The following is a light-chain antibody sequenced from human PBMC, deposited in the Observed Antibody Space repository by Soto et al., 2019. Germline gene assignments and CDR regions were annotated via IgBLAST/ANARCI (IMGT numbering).Light chain of an antibody. Sequence: EIVMTQSPATLSVSQGGRATLSCRASQSVSRNLAWYQQEPGQAPRLLIYGASSRATGIPDRFGGSGSGTDFPLTISRLEPEDFAGYYCQQYGRSPWTFGQGTKVDIK. CDR1: QSVSRN. J-gene: IGKJ1*01. CDR2: GAS. V-gene: IGKV3-20*01. CDR3: QQYGRSPWT.